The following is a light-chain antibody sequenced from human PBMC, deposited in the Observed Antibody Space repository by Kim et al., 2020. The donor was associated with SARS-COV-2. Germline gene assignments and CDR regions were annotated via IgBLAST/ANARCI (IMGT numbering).Light chain of an antibody. CDR2: AAS. CDR1: QSINSF. CDR3: QQSYSIPYN. V-gene: IGKV1-39*01. J-gene: IGKJ2*01. Sequence: SASVGDRVTITCRASQSINSFLNWYQQKPGQAPKLLIYAASSLRGGVPSRFSASGSTTEFTLSIINLQPEDFATYFCQQSYSIPYNFGQGTKLEI.